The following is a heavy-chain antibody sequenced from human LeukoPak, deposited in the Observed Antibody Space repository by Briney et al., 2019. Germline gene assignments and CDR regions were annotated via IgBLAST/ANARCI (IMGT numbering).Heavy chain of an antibody. J-gene: IGHJ4*02. D-gene: IGHD1-26*01. V-gene: IGHV1-46*04. CDR3: ARTANGSYMEN. CDR1: GYTFTSYY. Sequence: ASVKVPCKAAGYTFTSYYMHWVRQAPGQGLEWMGLINPSGGSTSYAQKLQGRVTITRDTSTSTVYMELSSLRAEDTAVYYCARTANGSYMENWGQGTLVTVSS. CDR2: INPSGGST.